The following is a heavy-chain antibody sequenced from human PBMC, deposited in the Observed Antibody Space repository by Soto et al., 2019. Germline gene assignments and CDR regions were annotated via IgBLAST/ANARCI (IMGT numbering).Heavy chain of an antibody. Sequence: GGSLRLSCAASGFTFSSYAMSWVRQAPGKGLEWVSAISGSGGSTYYADSVKGRFTISRDNSKNTLYLQMNSLRAEDTAVYYCAKDSFYDYNSGYYDQFDYWGQRTLVPVSS. CDR3: AKDSFYDYNSGYYDQFDY. CDR2: ISGSGGST. V-gene: IGHV3-23*01. D-gene: IGHD5-12*01. J-gene: IGHJ4*02. CDR1: GFTFSSYA.